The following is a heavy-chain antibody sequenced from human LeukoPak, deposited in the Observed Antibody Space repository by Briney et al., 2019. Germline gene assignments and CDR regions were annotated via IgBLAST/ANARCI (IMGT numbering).Heavy chain of an antibody. Sequence: GSLRLSCAASGFTFSDYYMSWIRQPPGKGLEWIGEINHSGSTNYNPSLNSRVTISVDTSKNQFSLKLSSVTAADTAVYYCARRTGRRAAFDYWGQGTLVTVSS. CDR2: INHSGST. CDR1: GFTFSDYY. J-gene: IGHJ4*02. CDR3: ARRTGRRAAFDY. V-gene: IGHV4-34*01.